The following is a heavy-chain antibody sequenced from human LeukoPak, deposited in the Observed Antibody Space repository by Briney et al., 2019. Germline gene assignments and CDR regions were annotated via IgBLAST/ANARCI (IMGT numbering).Heavy chain of an antibody. CDR1: GGSFSGYY. J-gene: IGHJ1*01. V-gene: IGHV4-34*01. Sequence: PSETLSLTCAVYGGSFSGYYWSWIRQPPGKGLEWIGEINHSGSTNYNPSLKSRVTISVDSSKNQFSLKLSSVTAADTAVYYCARAGAATVTTIHFQHWGQGTLVTVSS. D-gene: IGHD4-17*01. CDR2: INHSGST. CDR3: ARAGAATVTTIHFQH.